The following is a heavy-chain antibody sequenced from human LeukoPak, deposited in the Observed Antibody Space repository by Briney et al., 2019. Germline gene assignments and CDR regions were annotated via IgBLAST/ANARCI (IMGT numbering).Heavy chain of an antibody. Sequence: ASVKVSCKASGYTFTSYYMHWVRQAPGQGLEWMGWMNPNSGNTGYAQKFQGRVTMTRSTSISTAYMELSSLTSEDTAVYYCARVSLGYCSGGTCYFQDHWGQGTLVTVSS. CDR2: MNPNSGNT. CDR3: ARVSLGYCSGGTCYFQDH. V-gene: IGHV1-8*02. J-gene: IGHJ4*02. CDR1: GYTFTSYY. D-gene: IGHD2-15*01.